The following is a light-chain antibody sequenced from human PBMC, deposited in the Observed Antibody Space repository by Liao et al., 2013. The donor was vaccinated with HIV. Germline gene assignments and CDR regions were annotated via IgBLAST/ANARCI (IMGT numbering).Light chain of an antibody. Sequence: YELTQPPSVSVSPGQTASITCSGDKLGDKYTCWYQQKPGQSPMLVIYQDTKRPSGIPERFSGSNSGNTATLTISGTQAMDEADYYCQVWDRSSGHPNVFGLGTKVTVL. CDR1: KLGDKY. J-gene: IGLJ1*01. CDR3: QVWDRSSGHPNV. CDR2: QDT. V-gene: IGLV3-1*01.